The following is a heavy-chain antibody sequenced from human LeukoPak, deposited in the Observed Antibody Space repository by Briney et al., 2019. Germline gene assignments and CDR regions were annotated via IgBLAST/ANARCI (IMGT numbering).Heavy chain of an antibody. CDR1: GGTFSSYA. CDR2: ITPIFGTA. J-gene: IGHJ4*02. Sequence: ASVKVSCKASGGTFSSYAISWVRQAPGQGLEWMGRITPIFGTANYAQKFQGRVTITADKSTSTAYMELSSLRSEDTAVYYCARDSGYDFWSGYYTLLGYWGQGTLVTVSS. D-gene: IGHD3-3*01. CDR3: ARDSGYDFWSGYYTLLGY. V-gene: IGHV1-69*06.